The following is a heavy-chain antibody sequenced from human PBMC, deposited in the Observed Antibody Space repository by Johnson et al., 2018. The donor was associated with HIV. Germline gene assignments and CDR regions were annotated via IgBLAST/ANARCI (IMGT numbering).Heavy chain of an antibody. CDR2: INWNGDST. J-gene: IGHJ3*02. CDR1: GFRFDDYG. CDR3: ARFGRGGSHAFDI. D-gene: IGHD5-24*01. Sequence: MQLVESGGGVVRPGGSLRLSCAASGFRFDDYGMTWVRQAPGKGLEWVSGINWNGDSTGYADSLKGRLTISRDNAKNSLYLQMNSLRAEDTALYYCARFGRGGSHAFDIWGQGTMVTVSS. V-gene: IGHV3-20*04.